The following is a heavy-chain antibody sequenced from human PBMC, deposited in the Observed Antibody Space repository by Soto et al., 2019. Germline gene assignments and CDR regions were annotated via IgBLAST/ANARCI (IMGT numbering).Heavy chain of an antibody. J-gene: IGHJ6*03. V-gene: IGHV4-59*12. CDR1: GGSISSYY. Sequence: SETLSLTCTVSGGSISSYYWSWIRQPPGKGLEWIGYIYYSGSTNYNPSLKSRVTISVDTSKNQFSLKLSSVTAADTAVYYCARGGGYGSGSYYKWGIYYYYMDVWGKGTTVTVS. D-gene: IGHD3-10*01. CDR3: ARGGGYGSGSYYKWGIYYYYMDV. CDR2: IYYSGST.